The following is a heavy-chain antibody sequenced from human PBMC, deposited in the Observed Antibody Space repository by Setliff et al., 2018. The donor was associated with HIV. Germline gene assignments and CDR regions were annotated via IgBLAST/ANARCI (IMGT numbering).Heavy chain of an antibody. V-gene: IGHV4-39*07. CDR2: FYQSGTT. Sequence: KTSETLSLTCSVSGGPITTSTYYWGWIRQPPGKGLEWIGNFYQSGTTYYNSSLTSRVTMSVDASKNQFSLKLNSVTAADTAVYYCEAATVGETGYYGIDVWGPGTTVTVSS. CDR1: GGPITTSTYY. CDR3: EAATVGETGYYGIDV. J-gene: IGHJ6*02. D-gene: IGHD1-26*01.